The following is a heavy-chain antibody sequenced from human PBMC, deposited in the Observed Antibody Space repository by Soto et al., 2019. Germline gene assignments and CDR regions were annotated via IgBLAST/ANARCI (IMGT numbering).Heavy chain of an antibody. V-gene: IGHV3-33*01. CDR1: GFTFSSYG. CDR2: IWYDGSNK. D-gene: IGHD3-10*01. CDR3: ARGATMVRGVISHYGMDV. J-gene: IGHJ6*02. Sequence: PGGSLRLSCAASGFTFSSYGMHWVRQAPGKGLEWVEVIWYDGSNKYYADSVKGRFTISRDNSKNTLYLQMNSLRAEDTAVYYCARGATMVRGVISHYGMDVWGQGTTVTVSS.